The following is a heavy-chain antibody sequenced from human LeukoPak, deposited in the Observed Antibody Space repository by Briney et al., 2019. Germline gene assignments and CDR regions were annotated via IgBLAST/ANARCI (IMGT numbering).Heavy chain of an antibody. V-gene: IGHV4-39*07. Sequence: SETLSLTCTVSGGSISSSSYYWGWIRQPPGKGLEWIGSIYYSGSTYYNPSLKSRVTISVDTSKNQFSLKLSSVTAADTAVYYCAREHRGGSYRNWFDPWGQGTLVTVSS. D-gene: IGHD1-26*01. CDR3: AREHRGGSYRNWFDP. CDR2: IYYSGST. J-gene: IGHJ5*02. CDR1: GGSISSSSYY.